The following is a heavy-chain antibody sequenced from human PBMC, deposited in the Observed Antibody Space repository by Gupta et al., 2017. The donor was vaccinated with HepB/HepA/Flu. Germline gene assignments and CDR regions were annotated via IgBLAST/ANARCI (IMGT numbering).Heavy chain of an antibody. D-gene: IGHD6-13*01. CDR3: ARPRYSSIPYMDV. V-gene: IGHV4-39*01. CDR2: IYYSGRT. J-gene: IGHJ6*03. Sequence: QLQLQESGPGLVKPSETLSLTCTVSGGSISSSSYYWGWIRQPPGKGLEWIGSIYYSGRTYYNPALKSRVTISVDTSKNQFSLKMSSVTAADTAVYYCARPRYSSIPYMDVWGKGTTVTVSS. CDR1: GGSISSSSYY.